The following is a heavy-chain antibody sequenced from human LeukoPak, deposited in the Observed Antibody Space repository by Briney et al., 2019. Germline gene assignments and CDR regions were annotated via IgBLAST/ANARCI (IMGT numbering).Heavy chain of an antibody. J-gene: IGHJ3*02. V-gene: IGHV3-74*01. D-gene: IGHD6-6*01. CDR3: ARDGLPAARDI. CDR2: INGDGSST. CDR1: GFIFSPFW. Sequence: GGSLRLSCAGSGFIFSPFWMQWVRQVPGKGLVWVSRINGDGSSTNYADSVKGRFTISRDNAKNTLYLQMNSLRAEDTAVYYCARDGLPAARDIWGQGTMVTVSS.